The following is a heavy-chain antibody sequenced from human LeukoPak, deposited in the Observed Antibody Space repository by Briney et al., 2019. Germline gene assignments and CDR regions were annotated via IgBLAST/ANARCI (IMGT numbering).Heavy chain of an antibody. CDR2: ISSSGSTI. V-gene: IGHV3-11*01. D-gene: IGHD3-22*01. J-gene: IGHJ4*02. Sequence: GGSLRFSCAASGFTFSDYYMSWIRQAPGKGLEWVSYISSSGSTIYYADSVKGRFTISRDNAKNSLYLQMNSLRAEDTAVYYCARDPQTYGIYYYDSSGPNYFDYWGQGTLVTVSS. CDR1: GFTFSDYY. CDR3: ARDPQTYGIYYYDSSGPNYFDY.